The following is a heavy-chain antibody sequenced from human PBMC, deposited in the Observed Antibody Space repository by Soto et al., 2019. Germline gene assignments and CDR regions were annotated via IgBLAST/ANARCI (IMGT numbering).Heavy chain of an antibody. Sequence: QVQLVQSGAEVKKPGASLKVSCKASGYTFTSYVISWVRQAPGQGLEWMGWISAYNGNTNYTQQLQGRATMTKDTSTSTPYTGLRSLRSDATAVYYCGRDAGVSGELYYWGQGTLGTVSS. J-gene: IGHJ4*02. D-gene: IGHD1-26*01. CDR3: GRDAGVSGELYY. V-gene: IGHV1-18*01. CDR2: ISAYNGNT. CDR1: GYTFTSYV.